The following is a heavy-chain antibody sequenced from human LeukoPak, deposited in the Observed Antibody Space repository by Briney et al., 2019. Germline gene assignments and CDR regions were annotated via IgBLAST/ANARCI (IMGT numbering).Heavy chain of an antibody. CDR1: GGSISSYY. CDR3: XXXXXXSLVRWTARDYYMDV. Sequence: TXTVXGGSISSYYWSWIRQPPGKGLEWVGYIYYSGSTNYNPSLESRVTISVDTSKNQFSLKLSAVTAAGKAVYLCXXXXXXSLVRWTARDYYMDVWGKGTTVTVSS. V-gene: IGHV4-59*08. D-gene: IGHD3-3*01. CDR2: IYYSGST. J-gene: IGHJ6*03.